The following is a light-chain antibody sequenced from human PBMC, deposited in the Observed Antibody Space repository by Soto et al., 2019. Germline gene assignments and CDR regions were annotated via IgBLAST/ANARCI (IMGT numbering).Light chain of an antibody. CDR3: HQSYSAPWT. CDR2: AAS. V-gene: IGKV1-39*01. CDR1: QSISSY. Sequence: DIQVTQSPSSLSASVGDRVTITCRASQSISSYLNWYLQKPGRAPNLLIYAASKLQSGVPSRFSGSGSGTDFTLTISSLQPGDFAIYYCHQSYSAPWTFGQGTKVEIK. J-gene: IGKJ1*01.